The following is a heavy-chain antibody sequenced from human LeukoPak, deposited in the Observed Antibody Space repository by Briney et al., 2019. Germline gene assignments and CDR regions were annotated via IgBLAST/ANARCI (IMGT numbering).Heavy chain of an antibody. CDR1: GFTFSSHG. Sequence: GSLRLSCAASGFTFSSHGMNWVRQAPGKGLEWVSSISSSSSYIYYADSVKGRVTVSRDNAKNSLFLQMNSLRAEDTAVYYCARVLITFGGVIVPGGNPIDYWGQGTLVTVSS. J-gene: IGHJ4*02. V-gene: IGHV3-21*01. CDR3: ARVLITFGGVIVPGGNPIDY. CDR2: ISSSSSYI. D-gene: IGHD3-16*02.